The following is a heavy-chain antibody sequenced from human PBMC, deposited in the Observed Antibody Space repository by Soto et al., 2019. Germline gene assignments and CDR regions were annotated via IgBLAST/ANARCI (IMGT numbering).Heavy chain of an antibody. CDR2: ISYLGNT. V-gene: IGHV4-59*01. J-gene: IGHJ3*01. CDR3: ASEGAGRARINV. Sequence: SETLSLTCNISGGSISTYYWTWVRQSPGKGLEWIGYISYLGNTNYNPSLKSRVTISVDTPENQFSLKLASVTAADTAIYYCASEGAGRARINVWGPGTMVTASS. D-gene: IGHD3-10*01. CDR1: GGSISTYY.